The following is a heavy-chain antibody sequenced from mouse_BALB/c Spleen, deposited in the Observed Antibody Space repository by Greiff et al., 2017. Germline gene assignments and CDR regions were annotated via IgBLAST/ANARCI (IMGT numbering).Heavy chain of an antibody. CDR1: GYTFTSYW. V-gene: IGHV1-7*01. Sequence: VQRVESGAELAKPGASVKMSCKASGYTFTSYWMHWVKQRPGQGLEWIGYINPSTGYTEYNQKFKDKATLTADKSSSTAYMQLSSLTSEDSAVYYCARSKGRIYAMDYWGQGTSVTVSS. CDR3: ARSKGRIYAMDY. D-gene: IGHD1-1*01. CDR2: INPSTGYT. J-gene: IGHJ4*01.